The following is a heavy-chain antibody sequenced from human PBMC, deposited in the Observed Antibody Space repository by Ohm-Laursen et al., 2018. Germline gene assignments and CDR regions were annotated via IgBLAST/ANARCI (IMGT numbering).Heavy chain of an antibody. J-gene: IGHJ4*02. Sequence: SLRLSCAASGFSFSSYGMHWVRQAPGKGLEWVAVISYDGSNKYYADSVKGRFTISRDNSKNTLYLQMNSLRAEDTAVYYCAKVPYGDPDTYYFDYWGQGTLVTVSS. V-gene: IGHV3-30*18. CDR3: AKVPYGDPDTYYFDY. D-gene: IGHD4-17*01. CDR1: GFSFSSYG. CDR2: ISYDGSNK.